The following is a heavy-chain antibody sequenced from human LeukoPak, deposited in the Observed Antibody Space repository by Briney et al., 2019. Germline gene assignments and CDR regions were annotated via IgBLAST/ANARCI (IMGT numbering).Heavy chain of an antibody. CDR1: GFAFGTYW. CDR3: AGGVASRLLDY. Sequence: GGSLRLSCVASGFAFGTYWMHWVRHVPGQGLLWVARTNSDMSDIIYADSVKGRFIISRDNTKSTLFLQMNTLRLDDSAVYYCAGGVASRLLDYWGRGTLVTVSS. V-gene: IGHV3-74*01. J-gene: IGHJ4*02. D-gene: IGHD4-11*01. CDR2: TNSDMSDI.